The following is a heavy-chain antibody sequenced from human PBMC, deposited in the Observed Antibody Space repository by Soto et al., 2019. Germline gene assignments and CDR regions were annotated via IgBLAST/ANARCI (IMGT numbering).Heavy chain of an antibody. CDR3: VRDRPHNWFDP. J-gene: IGHJ5*02. D-gene: IGHD6-6*01. Sequence: EVQLVESGGGLVQPGGSLRLSCAASGFTFSTYWMHWARQAPGKGPVWVSRIATDGSRTTYADSVKGRFTISRDNAKNMMYLQMNSLRVEDTAVYYCVRDRPHNWFDPWGQGTLVTVSS. CDR2: IATDGSRT. V-gene: IGHV3-74*01. CDR1: GFTFSTYW.